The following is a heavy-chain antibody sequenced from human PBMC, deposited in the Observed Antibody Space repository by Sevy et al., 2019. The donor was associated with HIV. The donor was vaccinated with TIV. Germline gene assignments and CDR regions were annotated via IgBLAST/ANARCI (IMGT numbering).Heavy chain of an antibody. V-gene: IGHV3-30*01. J-gene: IGHJ4*02. CDR1: GFRFNTHA. CDR2: ISYNGHET. CDR3: AREGGHDSNWAPGTY. Sequence: GGSLRLSCVASGFRFNTHAMHWVRQAPGRGLEWVALISYNGHETYVADSVKGRFTISRDDSKNTLYLQMNTLRPEDTAIYYCAREGGHDSNWAPGTYWGQGTLVTVSS. D-gene: IGHD4-4*01.